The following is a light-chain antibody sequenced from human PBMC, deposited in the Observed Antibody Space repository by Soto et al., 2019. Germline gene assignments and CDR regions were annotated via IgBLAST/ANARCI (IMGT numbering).Light chain of an antibody. CDR3: QQYGRSPGLFT. CDR1: QSVSSSY. CDR2: EAS. Sequence: EIVLTQSPGTLSLSPGERATLSCRASQSVSSSYLAWYQQKPGQAPRLLIYEASSRATAIPDRFSAYGSGTDFTLTISRLEPEDFAVYYCQQYGRSPGLFTFGPGTKVDIK. J-gene: IGKJ3*01. V-gene: IGKV3-20*01.